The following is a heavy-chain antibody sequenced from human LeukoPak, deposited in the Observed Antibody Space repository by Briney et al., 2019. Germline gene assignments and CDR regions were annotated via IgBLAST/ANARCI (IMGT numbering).Heavy chain of an antibody. CDR3: ARGIAAAGMGLTP. D-gene: IGHD6-13*01. Sequence: GASVKVSCKASGYTFTGYYMHWVRQAPGQGLEWMGWISAYNGNTNYAQKLQGRVTMTTDTSTSTAYMELRSLRSDDTAVYYCARGIAAAGMGLTPWGQGTLVTVSS. CDR1: GYTFTGYY. J-gene: IGHJ5*02. V-gene: IGHV1-18*04. CDR2: ISAYNGNT.